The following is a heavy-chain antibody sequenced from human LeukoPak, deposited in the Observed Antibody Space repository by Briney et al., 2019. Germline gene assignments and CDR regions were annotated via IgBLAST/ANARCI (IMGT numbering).Heavy chain of an antibody. CDR1: GFTFSSYW. V-gene: IGHV3-7*01. J-gene: IGHJ4*02. Sequence: GGSLRLSCATSGFTFSSYWMSWVRQAPGKGLEWVANIKQDGSEKYYVDSVKGRFTISRDNAKNSLYLQMNSLRAEDTAMYYCARDKSSSTSCQDYWGQGTLVTVSS. CDR2: IKQDGSEK. CDR3: ARDKSSSTSCQDY. D-gene: IGHD2-2*01.